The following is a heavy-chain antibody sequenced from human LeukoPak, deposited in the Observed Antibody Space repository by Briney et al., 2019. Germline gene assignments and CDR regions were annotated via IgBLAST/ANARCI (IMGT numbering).Heavy chain of an antibody. V-gene: IGHV4-59*01. Sequence: SETLSLTCTVSGGSISSYYWSWIRQPPGKGLEWIGYIYYSGSTNYNPSLKSRVTISVDTSKNQFSLKLSSVTAADTAVYYCARLSYGGNGRFFDYWGQGTLATVSS. CDR3: ARLSYGGNGRFFDY. D-gene: IGHD4-23*01. CDR1: GGSISSYY. J-gene: IGHJ4*02. CDR2: IYYSGST.